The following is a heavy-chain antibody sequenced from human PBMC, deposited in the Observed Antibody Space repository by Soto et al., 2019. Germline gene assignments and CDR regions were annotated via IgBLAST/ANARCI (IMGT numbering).Heavy chain of an antibody. J-gene: IGHJ4*02. Sequence: QVQLVQSGAEVKKPGASVKVSCKASGYTFTSYAMHWVRQAPGQRLEWMGWISAGNGNTKYSQKFQGRVTITRDTSASTAYMELSSLRSEDTAVYYCAGADYYDLDYWGQGTLVTVSS. D-gene: IGHD3-22*01. CDR3: AGADYYDLDY. CDR1: GYTFTSYA. V-gene: IGHV1-3*01. CDR2: ISAGNGNT.